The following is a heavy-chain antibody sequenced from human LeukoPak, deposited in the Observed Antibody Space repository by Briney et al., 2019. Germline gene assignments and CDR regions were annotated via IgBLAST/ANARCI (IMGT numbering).Heavy chain of an antibody. CDR1: GFTFSSYE. CDR2: ISSGSSSI. Sequence: GGSLRLSCAASGFTFSSYEMNWVRQAPGKGLEWVSYISSGSSSIFYADPVKGRFTISRDNSKNSLYLQMNSLRVEDTAVYYCARGGIAARFAYWGQGTLVTVSS. D-gene: IGHD6-6*01. CDR3: ARGGIAARFAY. J-gene: IGHJ4*02. V-gene: IGHV3-48*03.